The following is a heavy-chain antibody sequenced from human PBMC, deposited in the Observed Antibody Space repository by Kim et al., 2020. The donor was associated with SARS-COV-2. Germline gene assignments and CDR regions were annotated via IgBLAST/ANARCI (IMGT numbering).Heavy chain of an antibody. D-gene: IGHD2-2*01. CDR3: AKDMGYCSSTSCYVFDY. V-gene: IGHV3-9*01. Sequence: VKGRFTISRDNAKNSLYLQMNSLRAEDTALYYCAKDMGYCSSTSCYVFDYWGQGTLVTVSS. J-gene: IGHJ4*02.